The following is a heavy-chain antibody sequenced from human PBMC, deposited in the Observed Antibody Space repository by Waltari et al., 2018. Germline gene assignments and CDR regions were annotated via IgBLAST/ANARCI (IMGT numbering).Heavy chain of an antibody. J-gene: IGHJ3*02. Sequence: QVQLQQWGAGLLKPSETLSLTCAVYGGSFSGYYWSWIRQPPGTGLEWIGEINHSGSTNYNPSLKSRVTISVDTSKNQFSLKLSSVTAADTAVYYCARFPSRVYAVTRVLHAFDIWGQGTMVTVSS. CDR2: INHSGST. CDR3: ARFPSRVYAVTRVLHAFDI. D-gene: IGHD4-17*01. CDR1: GGSFSGYY. V-gene: IGHV4-34*01.